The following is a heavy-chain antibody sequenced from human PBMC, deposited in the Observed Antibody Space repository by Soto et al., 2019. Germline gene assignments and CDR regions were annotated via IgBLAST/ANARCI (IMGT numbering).Heavy chain of an antibody. CDR1: GGSISSYY. Sequence: SETLSLTCTVSGGSISSYYWSWIRQPPGKGLEWIGYIYYSGSTNYNPSLKSRVTISVDTSKNQFSLKLSSVTAADTAVYYCARHKYYYDRSRYCFSNWGQGTLVTASS. V-gene: IGHV4-59*08. J-gene: IGHJ4*02. CDR3: ARHKYYYDRSRYCFSN. CDR2: IYYSGST. D-gene: IGHD3-22*01.